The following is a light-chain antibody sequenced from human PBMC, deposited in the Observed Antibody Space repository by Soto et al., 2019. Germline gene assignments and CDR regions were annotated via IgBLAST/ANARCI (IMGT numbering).Light chain of an antibody. CDR2: GAS. CDR1: QSVKSSY. V-gene: IGKV3-20*01. CDR3: QQYGSSRTWT. J-gene: IGKJ1*01. Sequence: EIVLTQSPGTLSLSPGERATLSCRASQSVKSSYLAWYQQKPGQPPRPLIYGASTRATGIPDRFSGSGSGTDFTLTISRLEPEDFAVYYCQQYGSSRTWTFGQGTKVDIK.